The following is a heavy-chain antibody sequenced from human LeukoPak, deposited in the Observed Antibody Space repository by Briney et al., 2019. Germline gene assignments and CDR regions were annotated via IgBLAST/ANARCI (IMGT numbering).Heavy chain of an antibody. CDR3: AKQSYARSLGE. CDR2: TNSGGTTT. J-gene: IGHJ4*02. D-gene: IGHD3-10*02. V-gene: IGHV3-23*01. CDR1: GFPFSDFS. Sequence: GGSLRLSCATSGFPFSDFSMTWVRQAPGKGLEWISTTNSGGTTTYYAESVKGRFTISRDNFKNALYLQMSSLRVEDTAIYYCAKQSYARSLGEGGPRTL.